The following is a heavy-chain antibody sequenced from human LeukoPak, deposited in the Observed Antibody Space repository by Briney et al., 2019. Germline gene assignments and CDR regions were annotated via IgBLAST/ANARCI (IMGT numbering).Heavy chain of an antibody. D-gene: IGHD2-2*01. V-gene: IGHV3-7*01. CDR2: IKQDGSEK. Sequence: PGGSLRLSCAASGFTFSNAWMSWVRQAPGKGLEWVANIKQDGSEKYYVDSVKGRFTISRDNAKNSLYLQMNSLRAEDTAVYYCSRARHCIGSTCYGLWGQGTRVTVSS. CDR1: GFTFSNAW. J-gene: IGHJ4*02. CDR3: SRARHCIGSTCYGL.